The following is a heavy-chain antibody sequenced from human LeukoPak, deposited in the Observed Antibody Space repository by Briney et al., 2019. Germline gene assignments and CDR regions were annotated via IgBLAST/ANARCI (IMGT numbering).Heavy chain of an antibody. Sequence: ASVKVSCKTSGYTFTSYAMHWVRQAPGQRLEWMGWINAGNGNTKYSQNFQGRVTITRDTSASTAYMELRSLRSEDTAVYYCASSREGRVDSETRLVDYWGQGTLVTVSS. V-gene: IGHV1-3*01. CDR3: ASSREGRVDSETRLVDY. CDR2: INAGNGNT. CDR1: GYTFTSYA. D-gene: IGHD1-7*01. J-gene: IGHJ4*02.